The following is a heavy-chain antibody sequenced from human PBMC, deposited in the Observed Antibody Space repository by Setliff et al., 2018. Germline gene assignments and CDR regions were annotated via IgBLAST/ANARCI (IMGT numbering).Heavy chain of an antibody. J-gene: IGHJ4*02. Sequence: SETLSLTCTVSGGSLSTYYWSWIRQSPGRGLEYIGYVYYNGAADYSPSLKSRVTLSVDTSKNQFSLKLTSVTAADTAVYYCARGGTFRYFDYWGQGTLVTVSS. CDR3: ARGGTFRYFDY. CDR2: VYYNGAA. D-gene: IGHD5-12*01. V-gene: IGHV4-59*01. CDR1: GGSLSTYY.